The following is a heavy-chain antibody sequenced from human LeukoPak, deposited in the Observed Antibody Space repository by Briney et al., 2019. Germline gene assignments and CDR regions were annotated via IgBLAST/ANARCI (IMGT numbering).Heavy chain of an antibody. CDR3: AGGTGFIIKD. D-gene: IGHD3-9*01. V-gene: IGHV3-7*03. Sequence: GGSLRLSCAASGFSFSTIYMSWVRQTPGQGLEWVANINVDGTAEYYVDSVKGRFTISRDNAKNSLYLQMNNLRVEDTAMYYCAGGTGFIIKDWGQGTLVTVSS. J-gene: IGHJ4*02. CDR2: INVDGTAE. CDR1: GFSFSTIY.